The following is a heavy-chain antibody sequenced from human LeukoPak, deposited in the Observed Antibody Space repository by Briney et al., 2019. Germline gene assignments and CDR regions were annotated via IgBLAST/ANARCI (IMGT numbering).Heavy chain of an antibody. J-gene: IGHJ3*02. CDR2: TYYRSKWYN. CDR3: ARDRRTELVWAKSYYYDSSGYYSDAFDI. V-gene: IGHV6-1*01. CDR1: GDSVSSSSAA. D-gene: IGHD3-22*01. Sequence: SQTLSLTCSISGDSVSSSSAAWNWIRQSPSRGLEWLGRTYYRSKWYNDYAVSVKNRIIINPDTSKNQFSLQLSSVTPEDTAVYYCARDRRTELVWAKSYYYDSSGYYSDAFDIWGKGTMVTVSS.